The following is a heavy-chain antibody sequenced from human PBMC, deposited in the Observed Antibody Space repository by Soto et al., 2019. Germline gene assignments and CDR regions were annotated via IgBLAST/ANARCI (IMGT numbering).Heavy chain of an antibody. CDR1: GGSFSGYY. D-gene: IGHD6-13*01. Sequence: QVQLQQWGARLLKPSDTLSLTCAVYGGSFSGYYWSWIRQPPGKGLEWIGEINHSGSTNYNPSLKSRVTISVDTSKNQFSLKLSSVTAADTAVYYCASGYSSSWYVNYYYYGMDVWGQGTTVTVSS. V-gene: IGHV4-34*01. CDR3: ASGYSSSWYVNYYYYGMDV. J-gene: IGHJ6*02. CDR2: INHSGST.